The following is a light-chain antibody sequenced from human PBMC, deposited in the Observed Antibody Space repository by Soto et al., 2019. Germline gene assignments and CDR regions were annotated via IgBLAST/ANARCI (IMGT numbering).Light chain of an antibody. CDR3: QSYDSSLSGYYV. J-gene: IGLJ1*01. CDR2: GNS. V-gene: IGLV1-40*01. CDR1: RSNIGAGYD. Sequence: QSVLTQPPSMSGAPGQRVTISCTGSRSNIGAGYDVHWYQQLPGTAPKLLIYGNSNRPSGVPDRFSGSKSGTSASLAITGLQAEDEADYYCQSYDSSLSGYYVFGTGTKVTVL.